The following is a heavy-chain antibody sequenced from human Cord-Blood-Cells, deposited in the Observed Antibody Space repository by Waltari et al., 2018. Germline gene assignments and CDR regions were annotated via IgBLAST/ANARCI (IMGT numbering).Heavy chain of an antibody. D-gene: IGHD4-17*01. V-gene: IGHV4-39*07. J-gene: IGHJ4*02. CDR2: IHYSGGS. Sequence: QLQLQESGPGLVKPSETLSLTCTVSGGSISSSSYYWGWIRQPPGKGLEWIGSIHYSGGSYYNPSLKSRVTISVDTSKNQFSLKLSSVTAADTAVYYCARQSLYGAPFDYWGQGTLVTVSS. CDR1: GGSISSSSYY. CDR3: ARQSLYGAPFDY.